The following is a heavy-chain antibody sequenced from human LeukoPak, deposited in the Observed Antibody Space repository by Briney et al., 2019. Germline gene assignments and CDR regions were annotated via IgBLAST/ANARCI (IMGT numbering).Heavy chain of an antibody. CDR3: AGGELPNWFDP. D-gene: IGHD1-26*01. V-gene: IGHV4-31*03. Sequence: SETLSLTCTVSGGSISSGGYYWSWIRRHPGKGLEWIGYIYYSGSTYYNPSLKSRVTISVDTSKNQFSLKLSSVTAADTAVYYCAGGELPNWFDPWGQGTLVTVSS. CDR1: GGSISSGGYY. J-gene: IGHJ5*02. CDR2: IYYSGST.